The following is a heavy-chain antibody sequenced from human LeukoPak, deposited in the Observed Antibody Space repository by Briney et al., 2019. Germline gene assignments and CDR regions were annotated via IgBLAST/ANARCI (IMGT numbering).Heavy chain of an antibody. J-gene: IGHJ5*02. CDR1: GFTFSSYA. V-gene: IGHV3-30*04. CDR2: ISDDGSTK. CDR3: ARKYYPGPSNNGFDP. D-gene: IGHD3-10*01. Sequence: QSGGSLRLSCAASGFTFSSYAMHWVRQAPGKGLEWVAIISDDGSTKYYSDSVKGRLTISRDNSKNTLYLQMNSLRAEDTAVYCCARKYYPGPSNNGFDPWAQGTLVTVS.